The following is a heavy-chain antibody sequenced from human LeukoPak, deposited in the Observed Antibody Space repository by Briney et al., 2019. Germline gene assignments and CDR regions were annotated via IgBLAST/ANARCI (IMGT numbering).Heavy chain of an antibody. CDR3: ARACSGYEAFDY. Sequence: EASVKVSCKASGYTFTGYYIHWVRQAPGQGLEWMGWINPNSGGRNYAQKFQGRVTMTRDTSTTYMELSRLTSDDTAVYYCARACSGYEAFDYWGQGTLVTVSS. CDR2: INPNSGGR. CDR1: GYTFTGYY. D-gene: IGHD5-12*01. V-gene: IGHV1-2*02. J-gene: IGHJ4*02.